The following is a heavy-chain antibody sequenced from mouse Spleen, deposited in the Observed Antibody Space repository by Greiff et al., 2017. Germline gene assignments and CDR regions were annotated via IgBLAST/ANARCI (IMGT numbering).Heavy chain of an antibody. V-gene: IGHV1-18*01. CDR3: ARKGLGRFDY. D-gene: IGHD4-1*01. J-gene: IGHJ2*01. CDR2: INPNNGGT. Sequence: EVQLQQSGPELVKPGAPVKIPCKASGYTFTDYNMDWVKQSHGKSLEWIGDINPNNGGTIYNQKFKGKATLTVDKSSSTAYMELRSLTSEDTAVYYCARKGLGRFDYWGQGTTLTVSS. CDR1: GYTFTDYN.